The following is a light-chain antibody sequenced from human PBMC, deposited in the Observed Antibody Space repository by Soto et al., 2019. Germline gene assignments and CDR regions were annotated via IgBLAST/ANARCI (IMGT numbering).Light chain of an antibody. CDR3: QQYGSSTMT. Sequence: EIVLTQSPGTLSLSPGERATLSCRASQSVSSNYLAWYQQKPGQDPRLLIYGASSRATGIPDRFSGSGSGTDFTLTISRLETEDFAVYECQQYGSSTMTVGQGTRLEIK. CDR2: GAS. J-gene: IGKJ5*01. V-gene: IGKV3-20*01. CDR1: QSVSSNY.